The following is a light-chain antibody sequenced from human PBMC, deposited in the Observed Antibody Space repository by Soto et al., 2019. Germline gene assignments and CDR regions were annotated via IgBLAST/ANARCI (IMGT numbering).Light chain of an antibody. CDR3: CSYACSSVI. CDR1: STDVESYEL. Sequence: QSVLTQPASVSGSPGQSITISCTGTSTDVESYELVSWYQQEPGKAPQLIIYEATKRPSGVSNRFSGSKSGNTASLTIDGLQAEDEADYSCCSYACSSVIFGGGTKLTVL. V-gene: IGLV2-23*01. CDR2: EAT. J-gene: IGLJ2*01.